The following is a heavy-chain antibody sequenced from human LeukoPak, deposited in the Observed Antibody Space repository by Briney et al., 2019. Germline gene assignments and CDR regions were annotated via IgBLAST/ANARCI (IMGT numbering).Heavy chain of an antibody. J-gene: IGHJ4*02. Sequence: GGSLRLSCVASGFTFGSYAMSWVRQAPGKGLEWVSFISPNADRTSKADSVEGRFTISRDNPRNTLYLQMNSLRDDDTAVYYCAIMHGYYDGSGYWVQWGQGTLVTVSS. CDR3: AIMHGYYDGSGYWVQ. CDR2: ISPNADRT. CDR1: GFTFGSYA. V-gene: IGHV3-23*01. D-gene: IGHD3-22*01.